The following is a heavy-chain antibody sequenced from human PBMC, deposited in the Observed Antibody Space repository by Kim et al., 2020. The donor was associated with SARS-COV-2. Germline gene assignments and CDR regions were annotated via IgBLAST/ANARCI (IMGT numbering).Heavy chain of an antibody. Sequence: SVKVSCKASGGTFSSYAISWVRQAPGQGLEWMGGIIPIFVTANYAQKFQGRVTITADKSTSTAYMELGSLRSEDTAVYYCARGRTGGYLNVDAFDIWGQGTMVTVSS. D-gene: IGHD2-8*02. J-gene: IGHJ3*02. CDR3: ARGRTGGYLNVDAFDI. CDR2: IIPIFVTA. V-gene: IGHV1-69*06. CDR1: GGTFSSYA.